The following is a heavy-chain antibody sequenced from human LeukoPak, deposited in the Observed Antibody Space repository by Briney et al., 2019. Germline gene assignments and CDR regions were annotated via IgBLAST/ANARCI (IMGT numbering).Heavy chain of an antibody. CDR3: ARVGSGYYFITPWLYYFDY. V-gene: IGHV1-18*01. J-gene: IGHJ4*02. Sequence: ASVKVSCKASGGTFSSYAISWVRQAPGQGLEWMGWISAYNGNTNYAQKLQGRVTMTTDTSTSTAYMELRSLRSDDTAVYYCARVGSGYYFITPWLYYFDYWGQGTLVTVSS. CDR2: ISAYNGNT. D-gene: IGHD3-22*01. CDR1: GGTFSSYA.